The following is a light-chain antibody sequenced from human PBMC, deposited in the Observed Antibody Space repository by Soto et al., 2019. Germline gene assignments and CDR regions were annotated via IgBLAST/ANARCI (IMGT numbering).Light chain of an antibody. V-gene: IGLV2-14*01. CDR3: SSYTSSSTLVVV. CDR2: EVS. Sequence: QSALTQPASVSGSPGQSITISCTGTSSDVGGYNYVSWYQQHPGKAPKLMIYEVSNRPSGVSNRFSGSKSGNTASLTISGLQAEDEADYYCSSYTSSSTLVVVVGGGTKLTVL. J-gene: IGLJ2*01. CDR1: SSDVGGYNY.